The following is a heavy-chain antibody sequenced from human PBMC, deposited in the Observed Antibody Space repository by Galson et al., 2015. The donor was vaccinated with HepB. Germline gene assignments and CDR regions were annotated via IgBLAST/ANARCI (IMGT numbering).Heavy chain of an antibody. CDR3: ASGGYNYGPRSFDY. Sequence: SLRLSCAASGLTFTNYGMTWVRQAPGKGLEWVSSISVSGEDAYYADSMKGRITISRDNSKKTLFPQMDSLRADDTAQYYCASGGYNYGPRSFDYWGRGTLVTVSS. CDR2: ISVSGEDA. CDR1: GLTFTNYG. V-gene: IGHV3-23*01. D-gene: IGHD5-12*01. J-gene: IGHJ4*02.